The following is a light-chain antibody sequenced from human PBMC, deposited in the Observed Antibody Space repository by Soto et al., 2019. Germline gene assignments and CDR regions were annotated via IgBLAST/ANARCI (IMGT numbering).Light chain of an antibody. CDR3: QQYNNWPFS. CDR2: DVS. J-gene: IGKJ5*01. CDR1: QGVTTN. Sequence: EIVMTQSPATLSVSPGEIATLSFSAGQGVTTNFAWYQQKSGQSPRLLIYDVSIRATGVPARFSGTVSETDFTLTISGLQSEDSAVYFCQQYNNWPFSFGQGTRLEIK. V-gene: IGKV3-15*01.